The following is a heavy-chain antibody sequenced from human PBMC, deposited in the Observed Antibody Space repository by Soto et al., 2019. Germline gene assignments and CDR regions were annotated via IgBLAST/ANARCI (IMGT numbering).Heavy chain of an antibody. CDR3: ARSPYYGPSYYYGMDV. Sequence: GSLRLSCAASGFTFSSYAMHWVRQAPGKGLEWVAVISYDGSNKYYADSVKGRFTISRDNSKNTLYLQMNSLRAEDTAVYYCARSPYYGPSYYYGMDVWGQGTTVTVSS. D-gene: IGHD3-10*01. J-gene: IGHJ6*02. CDR2: ISYDGSNK. CDR1: GFTFSSYA. V-gene: IGHV3-30-3*01.